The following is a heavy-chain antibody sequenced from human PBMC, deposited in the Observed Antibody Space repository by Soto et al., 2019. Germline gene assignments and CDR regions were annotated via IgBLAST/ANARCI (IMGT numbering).Heavy chain of an antibody. J-gene: IGHJ4*02. Sequence: PSETLSLTCTVSGGSISRYYWSWIRHPPGKGLEWIGNIYYSGSTNYNPSLKSRVTMSVDTSKNQFSLNLSSVTAADTAVYYCARCGDDSSGYVLDYWGPGPLVTVFS. CDR1: GGSISRYY. V-gene: IGHV4-59*01. CDR2: IYYSGST. CDR3: ARCGDDSSGYVLDY. D-gene: IGHD3-22*01.